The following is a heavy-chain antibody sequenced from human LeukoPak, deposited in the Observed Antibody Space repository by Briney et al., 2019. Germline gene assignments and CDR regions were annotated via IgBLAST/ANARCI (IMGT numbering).Heavy chain of an antibody. D-gene: IGHD3-22*01. CDR3: ARPPEYYYDSSGYGAFDI. V-gene: IGHV3-21*01. J-gene: IGHJ3*02. Sequence: GGSLRLSCAASGFTFSSYSMNWVRQAPGKGLEWVSSISSSSYIYYADSVKGRFTISRDNAKNSLYLQMNSLRAEDTAVYYCARPPEYYYDSSGYGAFDIWGQGTMVTVSS. CDR1: GFTFSSYS. CDR2: ISSSSYI.